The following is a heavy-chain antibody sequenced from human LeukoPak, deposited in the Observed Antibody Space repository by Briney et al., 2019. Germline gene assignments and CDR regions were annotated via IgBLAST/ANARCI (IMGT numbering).Heavy chain of an antibody. J-gene: IGHJ4*02. CDR3: ARGTFITAVGAPGDY. CDR2: ISDDGSNK. CDR1: GFTFSGYG. Sequence: GGSLRLSCAASGFTFSGYGMHWVRQAPGKGLEWVAVISDDGSNKYYADSVKGRFTISRDNSKNTLYLQMNSLRAEDTAVYYCARGTFITAVGAPGDYWGQGTLVTVSS. D-gene: IGHD6-13*01. V-gene: IGHV3-30*03.